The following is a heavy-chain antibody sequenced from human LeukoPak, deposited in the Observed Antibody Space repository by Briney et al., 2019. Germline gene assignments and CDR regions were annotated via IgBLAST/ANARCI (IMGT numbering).Heavy chain of an antibody. CDR1: GFTFSTFA. J-gene: IGHJ4*02. CDR2: IFPSGGEI. CDR3: ATYRQVLLPFES. V-gene: IGHV3-23*01. Sequence: GGSLRLSCAASGFTFSTFAMIWVRQPPGKGLEWVSSIFPSGGEIHYADSVRGRYTISRDNSKSTLSLQMNSLRAEDTAIYYCATYRQVLLPFESWGQGTLVTVSS. D-gene: IGHD2-8*02.